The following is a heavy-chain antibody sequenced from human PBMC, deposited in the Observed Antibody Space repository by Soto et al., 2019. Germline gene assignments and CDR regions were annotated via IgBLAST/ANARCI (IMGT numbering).Heavy chain of an antibody. J-gene: IGHJ4*02. CDR3: ARGNVVVVAALDY. V-gene: IGHV4-59*01. CDR1: GGSISSYY. Sequence: SETLSLTCTVSGGSISSYYWSWIRQPPGKGLKWIGYIYYSGSTNYNPSLKSRVTISVDTSKNQFSLKLSSVTAADTAVYYCARGNVVVVAALDYWGQGTLVTVSS. D-gene: IGHD2-15*01. CDR2: IYYSGST.